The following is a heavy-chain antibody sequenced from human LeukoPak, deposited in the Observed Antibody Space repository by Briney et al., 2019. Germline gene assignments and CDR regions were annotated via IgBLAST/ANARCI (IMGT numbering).Heavy chain of an antibody. D-gene: IGHD2-15*01. J-gene: IGHJ6*03. CDR1: GGSISSSSYY. CDR2: IYYSGST. V-gene: IGHV4-39*01. CDR3: ARHSKNYCSGGSCYPNYYYYYMDV. Sequence: SETLSLTCTVSGGSISSSSYYWGWIRQPPGKGLEWIGSIYYSGSTYYNPSLKSRVTISVDTSKNQFSLKLSSVTAADTAVYYCARHSKNYCSGGSCYPNYYYYYMDVWGKGTTVTISS.